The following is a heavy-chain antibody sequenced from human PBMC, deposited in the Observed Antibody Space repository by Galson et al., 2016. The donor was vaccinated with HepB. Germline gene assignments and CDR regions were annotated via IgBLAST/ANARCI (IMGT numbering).Heavy chain of an antibody. V-gene: IGHV4-59*01. CDR2: IYHKGNT. Sequence: SETLSLTCTVSGASISPYYWTWIRQSPDKGLEWLGYIYHKGNTNINPALESRLTISMDKSNNQISLTLRSVTAADTALYYCARDPFSNSFGAYYGFDVWGAGTAVSVSS. J-gene: IGHJ6*04. CDR3: ARDPFSNSFGAYYGFDV. D-gene: IGHD6-6*01. CDR1: GASISPYY.